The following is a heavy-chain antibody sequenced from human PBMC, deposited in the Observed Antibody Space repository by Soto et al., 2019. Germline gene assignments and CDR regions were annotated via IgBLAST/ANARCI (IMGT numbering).Heavy chain of an antibody. D-gene: IGHD6-19*01. Sequence: EVQLVESGGGLVQPGGSLRLSCVASGFTFSTDTMNWVRQAPGKGLEWVAHISTSGATRYYADSVKGRFTISRDNAKTSLYLQMDSLRNEDTAVYYCARFFGSGFDYWAQGTLVTVSS. CDR3: ARFFGSGFDY. CDR1: GFTFSTDT. CDR2: ISTSGATR. V-gene: IGHV3-48*02. J-gene: IGHJ4*02.